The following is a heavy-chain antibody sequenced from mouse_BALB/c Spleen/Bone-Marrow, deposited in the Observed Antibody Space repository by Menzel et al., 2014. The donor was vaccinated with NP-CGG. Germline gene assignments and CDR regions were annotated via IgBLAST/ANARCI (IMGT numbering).Heavy chain of an antibody. Sequence: QVQLQQPGAELVKPGAPVKLSCKASGYTFTDYWMNWVKQRRGRGPEWIGRIDPSDSETHYNQKFKDKATLTVDKSSTTAYIQLSNLTSEDSAVYYCARTAYWGQGTLVTVSA. V-gene: IGHV1-69*02. J-gene: IGHJ3*01. CDR1: GYTFTDYW. CDR2: IDPSDSET. CDR3: ARTAY.